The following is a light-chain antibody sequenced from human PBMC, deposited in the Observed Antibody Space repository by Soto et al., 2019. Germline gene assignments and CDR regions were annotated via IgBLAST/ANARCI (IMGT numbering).Light chain of an antibody. V-gene: IGKV4-1*01. Sequence: DIVMTQSPDSLAVSLGERAAINCKSSQSVLYSSNNKNYLAWYQQKPGQPPRLLIYWAFTRESGVPDRFSGSGSGTDFTLTISSLLAEDVAVYYCQQYYSTPLTFGGGTKVEIK. CDR2: WAF. J-gene: IGKJ4*01. CDR3: QQYYSTPLT. CDR1: QSVLYSSNNKNY.